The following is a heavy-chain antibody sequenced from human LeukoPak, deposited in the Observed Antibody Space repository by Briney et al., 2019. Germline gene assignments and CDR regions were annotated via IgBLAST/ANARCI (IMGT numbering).Heavy chain of an antibody. CDR2: IYSGGSP. Sequence: PGGSLRLSCAASGFTVRSSYMSWVRQAPGKGLEWVSVIYSGGSPDYADSVKGRFTISRDNSKNTLYLQMNSLRAEDTAVYYCARVALVAGTIDYWGQGTLVTVSS. J-gene: IGHJ4*02. CDR1: GFTVRSSY. V-gene: IGHV3-53*05. D-gene: IGHD6-19*01. CDR3: ARVALVAGTIDY.